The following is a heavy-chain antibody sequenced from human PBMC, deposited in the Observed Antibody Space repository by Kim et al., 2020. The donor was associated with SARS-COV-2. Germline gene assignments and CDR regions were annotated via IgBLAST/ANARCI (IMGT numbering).Heavy chain of an antibody. J-gene: IGHJ4*02. CDR1: GGSISSGGYY. D-gene: IGHD1-26*01. Sequence: TLSLTCTVSGGSISSGGYYWSWIRQHPGKGLEWIGYIYYSGSTYYNPSLKSRVTISVDTSKNQFSLKLSSVTAADTAVYYCASSIVGATYFDYWGQGTLVTVSS. V-gene: IGHV4-31*03. CDR2: IYYSGST. CDR3: ASSIVGATYFDY.